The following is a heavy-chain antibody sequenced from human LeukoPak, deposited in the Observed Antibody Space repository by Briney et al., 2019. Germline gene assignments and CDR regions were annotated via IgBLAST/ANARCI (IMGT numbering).Heavy chain of an antibody. D-gene: IGHD3-16*01. CDR3: ARAPYDYVAFDI. CDR1: GYTFTSYG. CDR2: ISAYNGNT. J-gene: IGHJ3*02. V-gene: IGHV1-18*03. Sequence: ASVKVSCKASGYTFTSYGISWVRQAPGQGLEWMGWISAYNGNTNYAQKLQGRVTMTTDTSTSTAYMELRSLRSDDMAVYYCARAPYDYVAFDIWGQGTMVTVSS.